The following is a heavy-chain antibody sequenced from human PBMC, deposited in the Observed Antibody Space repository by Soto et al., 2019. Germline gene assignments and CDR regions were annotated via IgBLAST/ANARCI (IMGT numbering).Heavy chain of an antibody. V-gene: IGHV4-31*03. CDR1: GGSISNGGSC. CDR2: IYYSGST. Sequence: SATRSLTYTVSGGSISNGGSCWSWIRQHPGKGLEWIGYIYYSGSTYYNPSLKSRVTISVDTSKNQFSLKLSSVTAADTAVYYCAREPAYYYDSSGYRDYWGQGTLVTVSS. D-gene: IGHD3-22*01. CDR3: AREPAYYYDSSGYRDY. J-gene: IGHJ4*02.